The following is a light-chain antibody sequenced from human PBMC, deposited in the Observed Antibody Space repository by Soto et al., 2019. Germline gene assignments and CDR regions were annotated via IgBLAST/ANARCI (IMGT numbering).Light chain of an antibody. Sequence: QSALTQPPSASGSPGQSVTIYCTGTSSDVGGYNDVSWYQQHPGKAPKLMIYEVSKRPSGVPDRFSGSKSGNTASLTVSGLQAEDEADYYCSSYAGSNNLVFGGGTKLTVL. CDR3: SSYAGSNNLV. J-gene: IGLJ3*02. CDR1: SSDVGGYND. CDR2: EVS. V-gene: IGLV2-8*01.